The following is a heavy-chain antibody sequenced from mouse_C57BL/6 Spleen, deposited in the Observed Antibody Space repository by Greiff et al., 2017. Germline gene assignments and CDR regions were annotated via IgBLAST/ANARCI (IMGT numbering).Heavy chain of an antibody. Sequence: EVQRVESGPVLVKPGASVKMSCKASGYTFTDYYMNWVKQSHGKSLEWIGVINPYNGGTSYNQKFKGKATLTVDKSSSTAYMALNSLTSEDSAVYYCASTVVATRAMDYWGQGTSVTVSS. D-gene: IGHD1-1*01. CDR2: INPYNGGT. J-gene: IGHJ4*01. CDR1: GYTFTDYY. V-gene: IGHV1-19*01. CDR3: ASTVVATRAMDY.